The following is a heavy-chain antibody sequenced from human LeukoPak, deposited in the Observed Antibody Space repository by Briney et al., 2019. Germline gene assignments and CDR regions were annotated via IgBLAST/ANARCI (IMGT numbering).Heavy chain of an antibody. J-gene: IGHJ4*02. CDR1: GFTFSTYW. CDR2: INQGGSEK. D-gene: IGHD3-10*01. Sequence: GGSLRLSCAVSGFTFSTYWMGWVRQAPGKGPEWVANINQGGSEKYYVDSVKGRFTISRDNAKDSLYLQMNSLRADDTSVYYCAGSIDWGQGTLVTVSS. V-gene: IGHV3-7*03. CDR3: AGSID.